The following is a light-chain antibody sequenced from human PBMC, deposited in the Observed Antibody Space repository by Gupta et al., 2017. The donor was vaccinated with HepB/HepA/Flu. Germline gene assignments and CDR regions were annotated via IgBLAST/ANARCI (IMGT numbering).Light chain of an antibody. Sequence: EIVLTQSPATLSLSPGERATLSCRASQSVSSYLAWYQQKPGQAPRLLIYDASNRATGITARLSGSGSGTDFTLTISTLEPEDFAVYYCKKRSNWTPIFNLGKGTKVDIK. J-gene: IGKJ3*01. CDR3: KKRSNWTPIFN. CDR2: DAS. CDR1: QSVSSY. V-gene: IGKV3-11*01.